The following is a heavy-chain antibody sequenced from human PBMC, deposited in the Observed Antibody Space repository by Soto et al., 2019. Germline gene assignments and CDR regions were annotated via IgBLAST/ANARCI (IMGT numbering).Heavy chain of an antibody. J-gene: IGHJ6*02. CDR1: GDSISSYY. V-gene: IGHV4-59*01. CDR3: ARLSQGGWNYYYYGMDV. D-gene: IGHD2-15*01. CDR2: IYYSGST. Sequence: SETLSLTCTVSGDSISSYYWSWIRQPPGKGLEWIGYIYYSGSTNYNPSLKSRVTISVDTSKNQFSLKLSSVTAADTAVYYCARLSQGGWNYYYYGMDVWGQGTTVTVSS.